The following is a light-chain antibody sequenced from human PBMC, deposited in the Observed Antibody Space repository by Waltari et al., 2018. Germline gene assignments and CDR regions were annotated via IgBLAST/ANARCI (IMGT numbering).Light chain of an antibody. Sequence: QAVVTQEPSLTVSPGGTVTLTCGSSTGAVPSGHYPSWFHQKPGQVPRTLIYDTTNKHSWTPARFSGSLLGGKAALTLSGAQPEDEAEYYCLLWYSGARWVFGGGTKLSVL. CDR1: TGAVPSGHY. CDR2: DTT. CDR3: LLWYSGARWV. V-gene: IGLV7-46*01. J-gene: IGLJ3*02.